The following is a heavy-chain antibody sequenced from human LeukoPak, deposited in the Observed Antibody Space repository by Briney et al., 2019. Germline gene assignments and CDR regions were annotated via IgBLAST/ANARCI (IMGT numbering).Heavy chain of an antibody. CDR1: GFTVSNNY. Sequence: GGSLRLSCAASGFTVSNNYMSWVRQAPGKGLEWVSIIYSGGSTYYADSVKGRFTISRDNSKNTLYLQMNSLRAEDTAVYYCARHGYSSSWYEESWGQGTLVTVSS. J-gene: IGHJ4*02. D-gene: IGHD6-13*01. V-gene: IGHV3-66*04. CDR2: IYSGGST. CDR3: ARHGYSSSWYEES.